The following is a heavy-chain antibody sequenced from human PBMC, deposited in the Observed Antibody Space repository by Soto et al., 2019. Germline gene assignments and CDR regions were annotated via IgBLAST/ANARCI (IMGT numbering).Heavy chain of an antibody. CDR3: AKDHDPHITGPSDL. D-gene: IGHD1-20*01. Sequence: LRLSCAASRFTFSTYGMHWVRQAPGKGLEWVSFISYDGSNKYYADSVKGRFTISRDNSKNTLYLQMNSLRVEDTAVFYCAKDHDPHITGPSDLWGQGTLVTVSS. J-gene: IGHJ5*02. V-gene: IGHV3-30*18. CDR1: RFTFSTYG. CDR2: ISYDGSNK.